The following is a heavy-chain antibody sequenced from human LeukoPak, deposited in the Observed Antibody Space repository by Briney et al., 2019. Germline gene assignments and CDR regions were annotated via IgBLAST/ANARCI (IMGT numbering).Heavy chain of an antibody. J-gene: IGHJ4*02. CDR1: GFTFSSYA. CDR2: ISYDGSNK. V-gene: IGHV3-30*04. D-gene: IGHD4-17*01. CDR3: ASLTTVTTHYFDY. Sequence: GGSLRLSCAASGFTFSSYAMHWVRQAPGKGLEWVAVISYDGSNKYYADSVKGRFTISRDNSKNTLYLQMNSLRAEDTAVYYCASLTTVTTHYFDYWGQGTLVTVSS.